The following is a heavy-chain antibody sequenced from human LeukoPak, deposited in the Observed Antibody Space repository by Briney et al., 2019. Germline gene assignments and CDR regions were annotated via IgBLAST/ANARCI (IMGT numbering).Heavy chain of an antibody. V-gene: IGHV1-46*01. CDR2: INPSDGGA. J-gene: IGHJ4*02. CDR1: GYTFTRYY. CDR3: ARESYGEEDN. Sequence: ASVKVSCKASGYTFTRYYMHWVRQAPGQGLEWMGIINPSDGGASYTQKFQGRVTMTRDTSTSTVYMELSSLRSEDTAVYYCARESYGEEDNWGQGTLVTVSS. D-gene: IGHD4-17*01.